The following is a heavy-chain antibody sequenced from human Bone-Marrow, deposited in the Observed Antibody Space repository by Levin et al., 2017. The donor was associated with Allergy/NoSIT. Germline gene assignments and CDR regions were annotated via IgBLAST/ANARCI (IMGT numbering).Heavy chain of an antibody. CDR1: GFSLSSSGMA. Sequence: ESGPTLVKPTQTLTLTCTFSGFSLSSSGMAVGWVRQPPGKALEWLALIYWDDDRDFSPSLRSRLTITKDTSENQVVLTMTNMDNADSSTYFCAHGQRRPSCTGGKCYYFDYWGQGTLVTVSS. J-gene: IGHJ4*02. CDR2: IYWDDDR. CDR3: AHGQRRPSCTGGKCYYFDY. D-gene: IGHD2-8*02. V-gene: IGHV2-5*02.